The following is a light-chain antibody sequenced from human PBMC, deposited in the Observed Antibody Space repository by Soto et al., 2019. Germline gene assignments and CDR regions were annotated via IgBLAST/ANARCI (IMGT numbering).Light chain of an antibody. J-gene: IGKJ5*01. CDR2: GIS. Sequence: EIVMTQSPATLSAAPGERATLSCRASQRVSSNLAWYQQKPGQAPRLLIYGISTRATGVPARFSGSGSGTEFTLTISSLQSEDFAVYSCQQYSQWPITFGQGTRLEIK. CDR1: QRVSSN. V-gene: IGKV3-15*01. CDR3: QQYSQWPIT.